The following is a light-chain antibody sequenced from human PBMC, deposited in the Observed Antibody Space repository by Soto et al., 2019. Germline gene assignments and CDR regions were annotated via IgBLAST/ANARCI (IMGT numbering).Light chain of an antibody. CDR2: EKS. V-gene: IGKV3-15*01. Sequence: EIVMTQSPATLSVSPGERATLSCRASQSVSNNLAWYQQKPGQAPRLLISEKSTRASGIPDRFSGSGSGTEFTLTIRSLQSEDFAVYSCQQYNKWPLTFGGGTQVEIK. J-gene: IGKJ4*01. CDR3: QQYNKWPLT. CDR1: QSVSNN.